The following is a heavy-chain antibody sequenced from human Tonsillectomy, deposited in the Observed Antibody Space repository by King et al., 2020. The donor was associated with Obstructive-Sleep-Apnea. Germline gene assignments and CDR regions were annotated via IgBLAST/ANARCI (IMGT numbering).Heavy chain of an antibody. Sequence: VQLVESGGGLVQPGMSLRLSCAGSGFTFSSSIIHWVRQAPGKGLEWGAAISHDVKSKYYVDSVKGRFTISKDNSQTTVSLQMDSLGPEDTAAYFCARGTYSSGYCDVFDIWGQGTKVTVSS. V-gene: IGHV3-30*04. CDR1: GFTFSSSI. CDR2: ISHDVKSK. J-gene: IGHJ3*02. D-gene: IGHD3-22*01. CDR3: ARGTYSSGYCDVFDI.